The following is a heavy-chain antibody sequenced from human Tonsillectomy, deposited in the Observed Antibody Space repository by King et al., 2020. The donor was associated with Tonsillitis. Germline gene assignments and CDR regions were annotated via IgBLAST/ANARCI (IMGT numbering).Heavy chain of an antibody. D-gene: IGHD2-15*01. CDR3: ARDLGYFSGGSCLDAFDI. V-gene: IGHV1-18*01. Sequence: VQLVESGAEVKKPGASVKVSCKASGYTFTSYGISWVRQAPGQGLEWMGWISAYNGNTNYAQKLQGRVTMTTDTSTSTAYMELRSLRSDDTAVYYCARDLGYFSGGSCLDAFDIWGQGTMVTVSS. J-gene: IGHJ3*02. CDR2: ISAYNGNT. CDR1: GYTFTSYG.